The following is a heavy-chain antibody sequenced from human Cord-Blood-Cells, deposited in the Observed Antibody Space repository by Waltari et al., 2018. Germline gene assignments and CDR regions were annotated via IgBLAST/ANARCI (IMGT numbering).Heavy chain of an antibody. V-gene: IGHV4-34*01. J-gene: IGHJ4*02. D-gene: IGHD3-16*01. CDR2: INHSGST. CDR1: GGSFSGYY. CDR3: ARGQRLGMGEVY. Sequence: QVQLQQWGAGLLKPSEPLSLTCAVYGGSFSGYYWSWIRQPPGKGLEWIGEINHSGSTNYNPSLKSRVTISVDTSKNQFSLKLSSVTAADTAVYYCARGQRLGMGEVYWGQGTLVTVSS.